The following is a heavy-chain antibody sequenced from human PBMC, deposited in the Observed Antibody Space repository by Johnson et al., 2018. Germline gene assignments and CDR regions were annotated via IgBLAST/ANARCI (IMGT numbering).Heavy chain of an antibody. CDR1: GDSVSSNSAA. CDR3: ARGGHPWYSSGWYNGAFDI. V-gene: IGHV6-1*01. CDR2: TYYRSKWYN. J-gene: IGHJ3*02. Sequence: QVQLVESGPGLVKXSQTXSLXCAISGDSVSSNSAAWNWIRQSPSRGLAWRGRTYYRSKWYNDYAVCVKSRITIKPDTSKNQISLQLNSVTPEDTAGYYCARGGHPWYSSGWYNGAFDISGQGTMVTVSS. D-gene: IGHD6-19*01.